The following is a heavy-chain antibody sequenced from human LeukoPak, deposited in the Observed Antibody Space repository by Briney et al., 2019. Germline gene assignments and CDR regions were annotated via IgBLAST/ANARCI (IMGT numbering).Heavy chain of an antibody. CDR3: AKYSWAARPWRFDY. J-gene: IGHJ4*02. CDR2: ISGSGGST. Sequence: PGGSLRLSCVTSGFTLSSYAMSWVRQAPGRGLEWDSAISGSGGSTYYTDSVKGRFTISRDNSKNALYLQMNSLRAEDTALYYCAKYSWAARPWRFDYWGQGTLVTVSS. V-gene: IGHV3-23*01. CDR1: GFTLSSYA. D-gene: IGHD6-6*01.